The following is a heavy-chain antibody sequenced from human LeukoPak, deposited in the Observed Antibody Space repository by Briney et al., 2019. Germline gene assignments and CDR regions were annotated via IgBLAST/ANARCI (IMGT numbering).Heavy chain of an antibody. Sequence: GESLKISCKASGYKFINYWIGWLRQMPGKGPECLGIIHPGDSETRYSPSFEGQVTISADTSITTAYLHWSSLRASDTAIYFCARLSSGAIIPRSHFDYWGQGTLVTVSS. CDR3: ARLSSGAIIPRSHFDY. V-gene: IGHV5-51*01. CDR2: IHPGDSET. J-gene: IGHJ4*02. CDR1: GYKFINYW. D-gene: IGHD6-6*01.